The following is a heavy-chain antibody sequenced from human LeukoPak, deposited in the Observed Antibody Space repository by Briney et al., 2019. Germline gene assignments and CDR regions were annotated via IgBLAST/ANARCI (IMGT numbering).Heavy chain of an antibody. CDR2: IYYSGST. V-gene: IGHV4-59*08. J-gene: IGHJ4*02. CDR3: ASSYYYEGRWGVFDY. CDR1: GGSISSYY. D-gene: IGHD3-22*01. Sequence: SETLSLTCTVSGGSISSYYWSWIRQPPGKGLEWIGYIYYSGSTNYNPSLKSRVTISVDTSKNQFSLKLSSVTAADTAVYYCASSYYYEGRWGVFDYWGQGTLVTVSS.